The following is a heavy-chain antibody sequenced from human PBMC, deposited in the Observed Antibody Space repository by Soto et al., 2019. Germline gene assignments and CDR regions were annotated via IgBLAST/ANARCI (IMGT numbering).Heavy chain of an antibody. CDR1: GGSISSSSYY. CDR2: IYYSGST. D-gene: IGHD5-18*01. Sequence: NPWETLSLTCTVSGGSISSSSYYWGWIRQPPGKGLEWIGSIYYSGSTYYNPSLKSRVTISVDTSKNQFSLKLSSVSAADTAVYYCARHESYGRRGIDYWGQGTLVTVSS. V-gene: IGHV4-39*01. CDR3: ARHESYGRRGIDY. J-gene: IGHJ4*02.